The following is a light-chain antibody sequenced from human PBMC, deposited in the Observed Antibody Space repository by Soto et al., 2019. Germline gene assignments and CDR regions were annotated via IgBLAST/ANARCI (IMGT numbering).Light chain of an antibody. J-gene: IGKJ1*01. CDR3: QQYNKWPPS. CDR1: QSVNSN. Sequence: EIVMTQSPATLSVSPGERATLSCRASQSVNSNFAWYQQKPAQSPRLLIYGASTRAPGIPARFSGSGSGTEFTLTISGLQSEDLAVYYCQQYNKWPPSFGRGTKVDIK. CDR2: GAS. V-gene: IGKV3-15*01.